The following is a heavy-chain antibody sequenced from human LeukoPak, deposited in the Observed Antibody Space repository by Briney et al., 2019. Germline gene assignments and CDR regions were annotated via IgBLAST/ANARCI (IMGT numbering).Heavy chain of an antibody. D-gene: IGHD2-15*01. J-gene: IGHJ4*02. CDR1: GFSVSNNY. Sequence: GGSLRLSCAASGFSVSNNYMSWVRQAPGKGLEWVSVIYNGGITYYADSVKGRFTISRDNSKNTLYLQMNSLRAEDTAVYYCARDAAVVALLYYFDCWGQGTLVTVSS. CDR3: ARDAAVVALLYYFDC. CDR2: IYNGGIT. V-gene: IGHV3-66*01.